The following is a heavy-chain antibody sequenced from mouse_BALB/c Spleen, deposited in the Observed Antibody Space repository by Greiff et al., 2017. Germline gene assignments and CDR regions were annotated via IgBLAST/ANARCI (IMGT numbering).Heavy chain of an antibody. CDR1: GYAFTSYN. V-gene: IGHV1S135*01. D-gene: IGHD2-1*01. CDR2: IDPYNGGT. J-gene: IGHJ2*01. CDR3: ARFGNYPFFDY. Sequence: EVKLMESGPELVKPGASVKVSCKASGYAFTSYNMYWVKQSHGKSLEWIGYIDPYNGGTSYNQKFKGKATLTVDKSSSTAYMHLNSLTSEDSAVYYCARFGNYPFFDYWGQGTTLTVSS.